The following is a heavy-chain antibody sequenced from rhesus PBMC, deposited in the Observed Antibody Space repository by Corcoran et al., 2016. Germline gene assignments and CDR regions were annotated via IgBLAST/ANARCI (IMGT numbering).Heavy chain of an antibody. Sequence: QVQLQESGPGLVKPSETLSLTCAVSGYSISGYYWSWIRQAPGKGLEWIRYISYSWSTSYNPSLKSRVIISRDTSKNQFSRKLSSVTAADTAVYYCAREIYGGGVDYWGQGVLVTVSS. D-gene: IGHD4-29*01. CDR1: GYSISGYY. J-gene: IGHJ4*01. V-gene: IGHV4-122*02. CDR3: AREIYGGGVDY. CDR2: ISYSWST.